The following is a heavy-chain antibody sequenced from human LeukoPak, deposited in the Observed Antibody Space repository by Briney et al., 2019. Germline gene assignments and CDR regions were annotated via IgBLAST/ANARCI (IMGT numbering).Heavy chain of an antibody. Sequence: GGSLPHFCAASGFTLSSYAMHWVRQAPGKGLEWVAVISYDGSNKYYADSVKGRFTISRDNSKNTLYLQMNSLRAEDTAVYYCARDFGGAIAVAGTRTFDYWGHRNLVTVSS. CDR1: GFTLSSYA. D-gene: IGHD6-19*01. CDR2: ISYDGSNK. V-gene: IGHV3-30-3*01. J-gene: IGHJ4*01. CDR3: ARDFGGAIAVAGTRTFDY.